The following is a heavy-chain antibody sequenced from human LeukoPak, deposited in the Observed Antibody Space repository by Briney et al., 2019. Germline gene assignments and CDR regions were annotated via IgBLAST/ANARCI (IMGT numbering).Heavy chain of an antibody. D-gene: IGHD2-15*01. J-gene: IGHJ4*02. Sequence: GGSLRLSCAASGFTFSSYAMSWVRQAPGKGLEWVSAISGSGGSTYYADSVKGRFTISRDNFKNTLYLQMNSLRAEDTAVYYCAKDRTEVIVVVVAANYFDYWGQGTLVTVSS. V-gene: IGHV3-23*01. CDR3: AKDRTEVIVVVVAANYFDY. CDR1: GFTFSSYA. CDR2: ISGSGGST.